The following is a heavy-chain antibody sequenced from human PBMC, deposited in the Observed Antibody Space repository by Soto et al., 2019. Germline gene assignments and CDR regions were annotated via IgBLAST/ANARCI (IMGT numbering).Heavy chain of an antibody. J-gene: IGHJ4*02. CDR2: IYYSGST. Sequence: PSETLSLTCTVSGGSVSRGSYYWSWIRQPPGKGLEWIGYIYYSGSTNYNPSLKSRVTISVDTSKNQFSLKLSSVTAADTAVYYCARESGYCGGDCYSPYFDYWGQGTLVTVSS. D-gene: IGHD2-21*02. CDR1: GGSVSRGSYY. V-gene: IGHV4-61*01. CDR3: ARESGYCGGDCYSPYFDY.